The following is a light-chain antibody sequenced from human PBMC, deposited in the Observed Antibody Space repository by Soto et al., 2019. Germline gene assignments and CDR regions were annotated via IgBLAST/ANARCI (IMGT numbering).Light chain of an antibody. CDR1: RLGDKY. J-gene: IGLJ2*01. CDR3: QAWDSNTAV. Sequence: SYELTQPPSVSVSPGQTATITCSGDRLGDKYACWYQQRPGRSPVLVIYQDDKRPSGIPERFSGSNSGYTATLTVSGTQAMDEADYYCQAWDSNTAVFGGGTKVTVL. V-gene: IGLV3-1*01. CDR2: QDD.